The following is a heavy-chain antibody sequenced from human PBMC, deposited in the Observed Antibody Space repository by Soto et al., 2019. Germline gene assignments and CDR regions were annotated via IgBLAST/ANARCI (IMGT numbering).Heavy chain of an antibody. J-gene: IGHJ4*02. CDR3: AREGVVKSLDY. Sequence: GGSLRLSCAASGFTFSSYAMHWVRQAPGKGLEWVAVISYDGSNKYYADSVKGRFTISRDNSKNTLYLQMNSLRAEDTAVYYCAREGVVKSLDYWGQGTLVTVSS. CDR2: ISYDGSNK. V-gene: IGHV3-30-3*01. D-gene: IGHD2-15*01. CDR1: GFTFSSYA.